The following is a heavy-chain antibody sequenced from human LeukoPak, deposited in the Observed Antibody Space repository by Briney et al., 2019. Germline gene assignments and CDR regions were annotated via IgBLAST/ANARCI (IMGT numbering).Heavy chain of an antibody. CDR2: ISSTGTYI. J-gene: IGHJ4*02. Sequence: PGGSLRLSCAASGFTFNTYSMNWVRQAPGKGLQWVSSISSTGTYIYYADSLKGRFTISRDNAKNSLFLQMNSLRVEDTAVYYCATAIPKRSELQPAGWGQETLVTVSS. V-gene: IGHV3-21*01. CDR1: GFTFNTYS. D-gene: IGHD2-2*01. CDR3: ATAIPKRSELQPAG.